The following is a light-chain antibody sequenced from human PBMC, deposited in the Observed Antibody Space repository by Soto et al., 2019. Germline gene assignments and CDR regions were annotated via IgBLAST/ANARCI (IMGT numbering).Light chain of an antibody. V-gene: IGLV2-14*01. CDR1: SYDVGAYNY. CDR3: NSYTIASTWV. J-gene: IGLJ3*02. Sequence: QSALTQPASVSGSPGQSITISCTGTSYDVGAYNYVSWYQQHPGKAPKLMISEVSNRPSGISKRFSGSKSGNTASLTISGLQAEDEADYYCNSYTIASTWVFGGGTKVTVL. CDR2: EVS.